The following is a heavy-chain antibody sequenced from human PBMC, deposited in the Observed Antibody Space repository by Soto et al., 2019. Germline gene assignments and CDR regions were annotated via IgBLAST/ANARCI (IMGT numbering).Heavy chain of an antibody. CDR3: AREVEGSYSPADF. V-gene: IGHV1-18*01. CDR1: GYTFTDHG. CDR2: VSSYNGNT. D-gene: IGHD3-10*01. J-gene: IGHJ4*02. Sequence: QVQLVQSGPEVKKPGASVTVSCKAAGYTFTDHGIDWVRQAPGPGLEWVGCVSSYNGNTNYAYNLKDRVIMTTDASTSTAYMELRGLRSDDTAVYYCAREVEGSYSPADFWGQGTPVTVSS.